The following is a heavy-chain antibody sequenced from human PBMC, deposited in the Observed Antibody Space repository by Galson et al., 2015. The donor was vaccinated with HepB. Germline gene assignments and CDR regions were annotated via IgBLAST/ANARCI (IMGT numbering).Heavy chain of an antibody. D-gene: IGHD6-19*01. J-gene: IGHJ4*02. CDR1: GFTFSSYW. CDR3: AKARAVAGTAGFDY. CDR2: INSDGSST. Sequence: SLRLSCAASGFTFSSYWMHCVRQAPGKGLVWVSRINSDGSSTSYADSVKGRFTISRDNATNTLDLQMNSLRAEDTAVYYCAKARAVAGTAGFDYWGQGTLVTVSS. V-gene: IGHV3-74*01.